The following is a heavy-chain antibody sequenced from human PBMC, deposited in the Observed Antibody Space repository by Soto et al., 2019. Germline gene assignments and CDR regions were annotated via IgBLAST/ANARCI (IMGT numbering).Heavy chain of an antibody. Sequence: QVQLQESGPGLVKPSETLSLTCTVAGGSLTDHYWNWFRQPPGRGLQWIGYVYYSGATSYNPSLTSRVTMTVDTSKNQFSLKLRSVTAADTAVYFCARGNDWKSAAFDIWGQGTRVSVSS. CDR2: VYYSGAT. CDR1: GGSLTDHY. CDR3: ARGNDWKSAAFDI. V-gene: IGHV4-59*11. J-gene: IGHJ3*02. D-gene: IGHD2-21*01.